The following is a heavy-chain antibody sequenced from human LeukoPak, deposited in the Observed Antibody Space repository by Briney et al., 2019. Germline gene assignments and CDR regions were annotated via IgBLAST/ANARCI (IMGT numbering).Heavy chain of an antibody. V-gene: IGHV1-69*13. CDR3: ARAHYYDSSGYYLLTDY. CDR2: IIPIFGTA. D-gene: IGHD3-22*01. J-gene: IGHJ4*02. Sequence: GASVKVSCKASGYTFTTHDINWVRQATGQGLEWMGGIIPIFGTANYAQKFQGRVTITADESTSTAYMELSSLRSEDTAVYYCARAHYYDSSGYYLLTDYWGQGTLVTVSS. CDR1: GYTFTTHD.